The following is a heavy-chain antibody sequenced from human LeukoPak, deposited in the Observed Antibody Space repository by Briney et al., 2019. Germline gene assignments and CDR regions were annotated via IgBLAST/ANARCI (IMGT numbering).Heavy chain of an antibody. CDR1: GGSFSGYY. CDR2: INHSGST. Sequence: SETLSLTCAVYGGSFSGYYWSWIPQPPGKGPEWIGEINHSGSTNYNPSLKSRVTISVDTSKNQFSLKLSSVTAADTAVYYCARGTMVRGPLGYWGQGTLVTVSS. D-gene: IGHD3-10*01. V-gene: IGHV4-34*01. J-gene: IGHJ4*02. CDR3: ARGTMVRGPLGY.